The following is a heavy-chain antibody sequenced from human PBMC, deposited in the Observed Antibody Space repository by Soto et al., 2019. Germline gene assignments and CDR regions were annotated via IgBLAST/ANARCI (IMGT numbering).Heavy chain of an antibody. J-gene: IGHJ5*02. CDR2: INPHSGGT. V-gene: IGHV1-2*02. CDR3: IRQLLSPRWFDP. CDR1: GYTFADNY. D-gene: IGHD1-1*01. Sequence: QVQLMQSGAEVKKPGASVKVSCKASGYTFADNYLHWVRQAPGQGLEWMGWINPHSGGTNYAQKFQGRVTMTRDTSISTAYMELSSLRSDDTAVYYCIRQLLSPRWFDPWGQGTLVTVSS.